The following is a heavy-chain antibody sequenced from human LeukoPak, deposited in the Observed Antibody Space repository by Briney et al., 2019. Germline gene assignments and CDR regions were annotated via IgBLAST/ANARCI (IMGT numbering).Heavy chain of an antibody. V-gene: IGHV1-8*01. Sequence: GASVKVSCKASGYTFTSYDINWVRQATGQGLEWMGWMNPNSGNTGYAQKFQGRVTMTRNTSISTAYMELSSLRSEDTAVYYCARGGTIFGVVSGSTFDYWGQGTLVTVSS. CDR1: GYTFTSYD. CDR3: ARGGTIFGVVSGSTFDY. D-gene: IGHD3-3*01. J-gene: IGHJ4*02. CDR2: MNPNSGNT.